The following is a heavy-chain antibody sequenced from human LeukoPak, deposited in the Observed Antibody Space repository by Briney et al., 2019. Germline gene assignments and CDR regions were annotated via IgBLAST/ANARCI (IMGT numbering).Heavy chain of an antibody. CDR3: ASGDTAMVSPFDY. D-gene: IGHD5-18*01. CDR1: GVSFSGYY. J-gene: IGHJ4*02. CDR2: INHSGST. V-gene: IGHV4-34*01. Sequence: SETLSLTCAVYGVSFSGYYWSWLRQPPGKGLEWVGEINHSGSTNYNPSLKSRVTISVDTSKNQFSLKLSSVTAADTAVYYCASGDTAMVSPFDYWGQGTLSPSPQ.